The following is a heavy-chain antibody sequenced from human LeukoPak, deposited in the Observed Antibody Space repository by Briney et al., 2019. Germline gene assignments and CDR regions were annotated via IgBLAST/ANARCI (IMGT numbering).Heavy chain of an antibody. Sequence: GGSLRLSCAASGLSFSNYWMSWVRQAPGKGLEWVANIKQDGSEKYYVDSVKGRFTISRDNAKNSLYLQMNSLRAEDTAVYYCARIIAAAGTGYMDVWGKGTTVTVSS. V-gene: IGHV3-7*01. D-gene: IGHD6-13*01. CDR1: GLSFSNYW. CDR2: IKQDGSEK. CDR3: ARIIAAAGTGYMDV. J-gene: IGHJ6*03.